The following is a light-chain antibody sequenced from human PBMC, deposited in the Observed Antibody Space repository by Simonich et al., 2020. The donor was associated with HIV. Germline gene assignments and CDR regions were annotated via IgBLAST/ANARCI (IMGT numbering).Light chain of an antibody. V-gene: IGKV3-15*01. CDR2: GAS. CDR3: QQYTNWPLT. CDR1: QSVSSD. Sequence: EIVMTQSPATLSVSPGERATLSCRASQSVSSDLAWYHQEPGQAPRLLIYGASTRATGIPARFSGSGSGTEFTLTISSLQSEDFAVYHCQQYTNWPLTFGGGTKVEIK. J-gene: IGKJ4*01.